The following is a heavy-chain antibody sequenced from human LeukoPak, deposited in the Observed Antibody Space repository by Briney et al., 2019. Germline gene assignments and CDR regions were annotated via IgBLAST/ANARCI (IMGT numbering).Heavy chain of an antibody. V-gene: IGHV3-23*01. CDR1: GFTFNNYA. CDR2: ISGSGGTT. Sequence: GGSLRLSCAASGFTFNNYAMTWVRQAPGKGLEWVSAISGSGGTTYYADSVKGRFTISRDSSKNTLYLQMNSLRAEDTAVYYCAKVDGYSYGYIRYFDYWGQGTLVTVSS. CDR3: AKVDGYSYGYIRYFDY. D-gene: IGHD5-18*01. J-gene: IGHJ4*02.